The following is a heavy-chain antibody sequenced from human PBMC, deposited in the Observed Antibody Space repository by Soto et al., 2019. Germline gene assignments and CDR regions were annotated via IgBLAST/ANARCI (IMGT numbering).Heavy chain of an antibody. J-gene: IGHJ4*02. CDR3: TRRRDWTAVDPLDY. CDR2: VRGKRGNDGT. D-gene: IGHD5-18*01. V-gene: IGHV3-73*02. CDR1: GFAFSDSA. Sequence: EVQLVESGGGLVQPGGPLKPSGEASGFAFSDSAMHGVRQASGKGREWIGRVRGKRGNDGTAYAASVKGRFTISRDDSKTTTYLQMNSLKIEDTAVYYCTRRRDWTAVDPLDYWGQGTLVTVSS.